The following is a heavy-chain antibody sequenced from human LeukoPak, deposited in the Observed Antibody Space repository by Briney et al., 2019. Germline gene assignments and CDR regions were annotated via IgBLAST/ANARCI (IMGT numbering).Heavy chain of an antibody. J-gene: IGHJ4*02. CDR3: ARDRGSEAPFDY. CDR2: INPNSGGT. CDR1: GYTFTGYY. Sequence: ASVKVSCKASGYTFTGYYMHWVRQAPGQGLEWMGWINPNSGGTNYAQKFQGRVTMTRDTSISTAYMELSRLRSDDTAVYYCARDRGSEAPFDYCGQGTLVTVSS. V-gene: IGHV1-2*02. D-gene: IGHD6-19*01.